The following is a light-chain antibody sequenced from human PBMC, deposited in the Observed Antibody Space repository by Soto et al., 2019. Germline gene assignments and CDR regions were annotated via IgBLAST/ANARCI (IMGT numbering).Light chain of an antibody. CDR3: QPYGYSFRA. CDR1: QSVSSSY. CDR2: GAS. Sequence: EILLTQSPGTLSLSPGERATLSCRASQSVSSSYLSWYQLKPGQAPRLLIYGASSRATGIPDRISGSGSGTDFTLTISRLEPEDFAVYYCQPYGYSFRAFGQGTKVEL. J-gene: IGKJ1*01. V-gene: IGKV3-20*01.